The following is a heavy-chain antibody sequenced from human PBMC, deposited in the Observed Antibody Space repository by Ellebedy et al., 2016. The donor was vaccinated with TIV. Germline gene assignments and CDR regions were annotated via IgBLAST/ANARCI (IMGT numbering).Heavy chain of an antibody. CDR1: GFTFSSYA. J-gene: IGHJ4*02. CDR2: ISYDGSNK. D-gene: IGHD1-14*01. Sequence: GESLKISCAASGFTFSSYAMHWVRQAPGKGLEWVAVISYDGSNKYYADSVKGRFTISRDNSKNTLYLQMNSLRAEDTAVYYCARRRTGLGSYYDYWGQGTLVTVSS. CDR3: ARRRTGLGSYYDY. V-gene: IGHV3-30-3*01.